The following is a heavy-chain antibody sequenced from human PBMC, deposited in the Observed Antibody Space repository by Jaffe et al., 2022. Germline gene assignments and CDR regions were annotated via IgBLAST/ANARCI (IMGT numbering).Heavy chain of an antibody. V-gene: IGHV4-38-2*01. CDR1: GYSISSGYY. Sequence: QVQLQESGPGLVKPSETLSLTCAVSGYSISSGYYWGWIRQPPGKGLEWIGSIYHSGSTYYNPSLKSRVTISVDTSKNQFSLKLSSVTAADTAVYYCATRITMIVVVITDARFAFDIWGQGTMVTVSS. CDR2: IYHSGST. D-gene: IGHD3-22*01. J-gene: IGHJ3*02. CDR3: ATRITMIVVVITDARFAFDI.